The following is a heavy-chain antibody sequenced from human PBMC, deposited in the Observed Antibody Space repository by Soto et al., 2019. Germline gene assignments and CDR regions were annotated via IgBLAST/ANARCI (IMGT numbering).Heavy chain of an antibody. CDR1: GGFVSSGSYY. D-gene: IGHD1-1*01. CDR3: ARVERGTATTVVDAFDI. V-gene: IGHV4-34*01. J-gene: IGHJ3*02. CDR2: MSHSGGT. Sequence: QVQLQQWGAGLLKPSETLSLTCAVYGGFVSSGSYYWSWIRQPPGKGLEWIGEMSHSGGTHFNLSLKSRVTISVDTSKNQCSLKMSSVTAADTALYYCARVERGTATTVVDAFDIWGPGTMVTVSS.